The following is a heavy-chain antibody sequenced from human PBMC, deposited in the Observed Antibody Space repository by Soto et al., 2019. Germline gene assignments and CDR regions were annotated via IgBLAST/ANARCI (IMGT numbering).Heavy chain of an antibody. CDR3: ARVRDDYVWGSYRLYYFDY. CDR1: GGSFSGYY. V-gene: IGHV4-34*01. Sequence: SETLSLTCAVYGGSFSGYYWSWVRQPPGKGLEWIGEINHSGSTNYNPSLQSRVTISVDTSKNQFSLRLSSVTAADTAVYYCARVRDDYVWGSYRLYYFDYWGQGTLVTVSS. J-gene: IGHJ4*02. CDR2: INHSGST. D-gene: IGHD3-16*02.